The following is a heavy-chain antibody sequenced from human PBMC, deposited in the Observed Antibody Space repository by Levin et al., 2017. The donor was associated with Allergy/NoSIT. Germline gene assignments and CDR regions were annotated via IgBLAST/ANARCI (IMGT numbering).Heavy chain of an antibody. Sequence: GSLRLSCAVYGGSFSGYYWSWIRQPPGKGLEWIGEINHSGSTNYNPSLKSRVTISVDTSKNQFSLKLSSVTAADTAVYYCARGGSGERLHDYWGQGTLVTVSS. CDR1: GGSFSGYY. D-gene: IGHD3-10*01. J-gene: IGHJ4*02. CDR3: ARGGSGERLHDY. V-gene: IGHV4-34*01. CDR2: INHSGST.